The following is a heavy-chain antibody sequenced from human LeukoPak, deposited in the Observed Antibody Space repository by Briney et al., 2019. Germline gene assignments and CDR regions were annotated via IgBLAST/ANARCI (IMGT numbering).Heavy chain of an antibody. D-gene: IGHD3-10*01. CDR2: IKQDESEK. J-gene: IGHJ6*03. V-gene: IGHV3-7*01. Sequence: PSETLSLTCTVSGGSISSYYWSWIRQPAGKGLEWVANIKQDESEKFYVDSVKGRFTISRDNAKNSLYLQMNSLRAEDTAVYYCASYYGSGSGYYYYMDVWGKGTTVTISS. CDR1: GGSISSYY. CDR3: ASYYGSGSGYYYYMDV.